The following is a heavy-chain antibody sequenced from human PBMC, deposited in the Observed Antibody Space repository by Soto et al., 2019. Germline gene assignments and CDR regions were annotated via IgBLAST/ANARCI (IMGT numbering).Heavy chain of an antibody. CDR3: TKGYSGYDYAFDI. Sequence: SLRLSCAASGFTFSSSGMHWVRHTPGEGLEWVAVISSFDGRDKIYADSVKGRFTISRGNSKNTLFLQMNNLRAEDTAVYYCTKGYSGYDYAFDIWGQGTMVTV. CDR2: ISSFDGRDK. CDR1: GFTFSSSG. J-gene: IGHJ3*02. D-gene: IGHD5-12*01. V-gene: IGHV3-30*18.